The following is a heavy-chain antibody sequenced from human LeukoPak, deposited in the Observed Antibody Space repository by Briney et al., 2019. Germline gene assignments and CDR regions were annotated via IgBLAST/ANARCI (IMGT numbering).Heavy chain of an antibody. CDR3: ATPAAGPGAEYSLY. CDR2: IDFTSRYI. D-gene: IGHD6-13*01. CDR1: GFTFSSYS. V-gene: IGHV3-21*01. Sequence: GGSLRLSCAASGFTFSSYSMNWVRQAPGKGLEWVSSIDFTSRYIYNADSVKGRFTTSRDNAKNSLDLQMNSLKVEDTAVYYCATPAAGPGAEYSLYWGQGTLVIVSS. J-gene: IGHJ1*01.